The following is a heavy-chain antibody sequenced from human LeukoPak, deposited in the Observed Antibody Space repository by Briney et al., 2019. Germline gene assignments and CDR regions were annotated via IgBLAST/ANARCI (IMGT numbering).Heavy chain of an antibody. D-gene: IGHD2-2*01. V-gene: IGHV4-59*01. CDR2: IYYSGST. CDR1: GGSIRSYY. CDR3: AAETQYCSSTSCYNWFDP. Sequence: PSETLSLTCTVSGGSIRSYYWSWIRQPPGKGLEWVGYIYYSGSTNYNPSLKSRVTISVDTSKNQFSLKLSSVTAADTAVYYCAAETQYCSSTSCYNWFDPWGQGTLVTVSS. J-gene: IGHJ5*02.